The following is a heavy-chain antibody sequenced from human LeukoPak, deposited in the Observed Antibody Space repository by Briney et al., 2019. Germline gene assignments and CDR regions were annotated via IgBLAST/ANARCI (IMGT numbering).Heavy chain of an antibody. D-gene: IGHD3-9*01. Sequence: PGGSLRLSCEASGFTFKNHWMSWVRQPPGKGLEWVANIKEDGSEKYHVDSVKGRFTISRDNSKKTLYLQMNSLRAEDSAVYYCARGGYYDILTGYSFYGMDVWGQGTTVTVSS. V-gene: IGHV3-7*01. CDR3: ARGGYYDILTGYSFYGMDV. J-gene: IGHJ6*02. CDR2: IKEDGSEK. CDR1: GFTFKNHW.